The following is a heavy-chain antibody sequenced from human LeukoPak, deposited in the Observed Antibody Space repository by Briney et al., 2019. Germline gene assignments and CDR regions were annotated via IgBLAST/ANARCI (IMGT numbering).Heavy chain of an antibody. D-gene: IGHD3-10*01. V-gene: IGHV3-21*01. CDR2: ISSSSSYI. CDR3: ARDSLYYYGSGSNHFDY. CDR1: GFTFSSYS. Sequence: GGSLRLSCAASGFTFSSYSMNWVRQAPGKGLEWVSSISSSSSYIYYADSVKGRFTISRDNAKNSLYLQMNSLRAEDTAVYYCARDSLYYYGSGSNHFDYWGQGTLVTVSS. J-gene: IGHJ4*02.